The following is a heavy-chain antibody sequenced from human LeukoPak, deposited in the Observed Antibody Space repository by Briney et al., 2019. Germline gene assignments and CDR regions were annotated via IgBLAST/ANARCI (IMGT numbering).Heavy chain of an antibody. Sequence: GSLRLSCAASGFSFNIYAMHWVRQAPGKGLEWVTFIRDDGSNKYYADSVKGRFIISRDNSKNTLYVQMNSLRAEDTAVYYCAKDASGYEFDYWGQGTLVTVSS. J-gene: IGHJ4*02. CDR2: IRDDGSNK. D-gene: IGHD5-12*01. CDR3: AKDASGYEFDY. V-gene: IGHV3-30*02. CDR1: GFSFNIYA.